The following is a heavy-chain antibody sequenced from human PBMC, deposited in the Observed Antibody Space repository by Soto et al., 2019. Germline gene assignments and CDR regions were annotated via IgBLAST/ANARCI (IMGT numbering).Heavy chain of an antibody. D-gene: IGHD3-10*01. CDR1: GFTFSSYA. V-gene: IGHV3-23*01. CDR3: AKGRSITMVRGGADP. CDR2: ISGSGGST. J-gene: IGHJ5*02. Sequence: GGSLRLSCAASGFTFSSYAMSWVRQAPGKGLEWVSAISGSGGSTYYADSVKGRFTISRDNSKNTLYLQMNSLRAEDTAVYYCAKGRSITMVRGGADPWGQGTLVTVSS.